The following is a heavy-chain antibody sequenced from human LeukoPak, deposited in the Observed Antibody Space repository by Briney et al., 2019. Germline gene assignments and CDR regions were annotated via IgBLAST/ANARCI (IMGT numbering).Heavy chain of an antibody. CDR1: GYTLTELS. D-gene: IGHD1-26*01. CDR3: ATEQGLRVGARINWFDP. Sequence: ASVKVSCKVSGYTLTELSMHWVRQAPGKGLEWMGGFDPEDGETIYAQKFQGRVTMTEETSTDTAYMELSSLRSEDTAVYYCATEQGLRVGARINWFDPWGQGTLVTVSS. J-gene: IGHJ5*02. CDR2: FDPEDGET. V-gene: IGHV1-24*01.